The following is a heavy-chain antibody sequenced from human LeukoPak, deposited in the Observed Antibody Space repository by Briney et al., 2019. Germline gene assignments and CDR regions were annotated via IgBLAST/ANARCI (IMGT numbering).Heavy chain of an antibody. CDR2: MNPNSGNT. CDR1: GYTFTSYD. D-gene: IGHD3-22*01. J-gene: IGHJ4*02. V-gene: IGHV1-8*02. Sequence: ASVKVSCKASGYTFTSYDINWVRQATGQGLEWMGWMNPNSGNTGYAQKFQGRVTMTRDTSISTAYMELSRLRSDDTAVYYCARGTRYYYDSSGYYGYWGQGTLVTVSS. CDR3: ARGTRYYYDSSGYYGY.